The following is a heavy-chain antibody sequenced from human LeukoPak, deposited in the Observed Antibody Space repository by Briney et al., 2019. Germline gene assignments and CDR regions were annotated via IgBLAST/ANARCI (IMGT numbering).Heavy chain of an antibody. CDR1: GYTFTSYA. V-gene: IGHV1-18*01. J-gene: IGHJ5*02. Sequence: GASVKVSCKASGYTFTSYAMHWVRQAPGQRLEWMGWISAYNGNTNYAQKLQGRVTMTTDTSTSTAYMELRSLRSDDTAVYYCARGRTYYDFWSGYSDNWFDPWGQGTLVTVSS. CDR2: ISAYNGNT. D-gene: IGHD3-3*01. CDR3: ARGRTYYDFWSGYSDNWFDP.